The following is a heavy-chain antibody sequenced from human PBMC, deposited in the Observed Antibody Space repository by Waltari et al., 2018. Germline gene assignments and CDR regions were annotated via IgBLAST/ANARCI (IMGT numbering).Heavy chain of an antibody. V-gene: IGHV3-30*04. D-gene: IGHD2-2*01. Sequence: QVQLVESGGGVVQPGRSLRLSCAASEFTFSSYAMHWVRQAPGKGLEWVAVISYNGRNIYYVDSVKGRFTISRDNSKKMLYLQTNSLSAEDTAVYFCARDYCDRTNCHGMDVWGQGTTVTVSS. CDR2: ISYNGRNI. J-gene: IGHJ6*02. CDR3: ARDYCDRTNCHGMDV. CDR1: EFTFSSYA.